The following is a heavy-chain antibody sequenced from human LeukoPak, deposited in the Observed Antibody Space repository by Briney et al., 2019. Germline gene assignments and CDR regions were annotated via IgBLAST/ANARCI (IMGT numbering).Heavy chain of an antibody. CDR2: IIPIFGTA. J-gene: IGHJ3*02. V-gene: IGHV1-69*05. D-gene: IGHD3-22*01. CDR3: ARDKNAYYYDETGAFDI. Sequence: ASVKVSCKASGGTFSSYAISWVRQAPGQGLEWMGRIIPIFGTANYAQKFQGRVTITTDEPTSTAYMELSSLRSEDTAVYYCARDKNAYYYDETGAFDIWGQGTMVTVSS. CDR1: GGTFSSYA.